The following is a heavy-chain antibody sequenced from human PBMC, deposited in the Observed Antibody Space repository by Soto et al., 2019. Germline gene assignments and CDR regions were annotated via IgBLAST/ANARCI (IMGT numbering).Heavy chain of an antibody. CDR2: ISYDGSNK. CDR1: GFTFSSYA. V-gene: IGHV3-30-3*01. J-gene: IGHJ6*02. D-gene: IGHD6-19*01. CDR3: AREHSSGWPSYYYYGMDV. Sequence: QVQLVESGGGVVQPGRSLRLSCAASGFTFSSYAMHWVRQAPGKGLEWVAVISYDGSNKYYADSVKGRFTISRDNSKNTLYRQMNSLRAEDTAVYYCAREHSSGWPSYYYYGMDVWGQGTTVTVSS.